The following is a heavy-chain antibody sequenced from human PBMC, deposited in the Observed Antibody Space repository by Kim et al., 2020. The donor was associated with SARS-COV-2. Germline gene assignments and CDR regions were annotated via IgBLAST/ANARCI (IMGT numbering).Heavy chain of an antibody. CDR3: ARGYYDILTGYSPWFDP. Sequence: SVKVSCKASGGTFSSYAISWVRQAPGQGLEWMGGIIPIFGTANYAQKFQGRVTITADESTSTAYMELSSLRSEDTAVYYCARGYYDILTGYSPWFDPWGQGTLVTVSS. J-gene: IGHJ5*02. CDR2: IIPIFGTA. V-gene: IGHV1-69*13. CDR1: GGTFSSYA. D-gene: IGHD3-9*01.